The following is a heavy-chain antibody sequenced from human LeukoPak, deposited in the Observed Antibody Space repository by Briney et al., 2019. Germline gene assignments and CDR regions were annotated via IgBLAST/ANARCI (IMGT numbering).Heavy chain of an antibody. V-gene: IGHV4-34*01. Sequence: RPSETLSLTCAVYGGSFSGYYWSWIRQPPGKGLEWIGSIYYRGSTYYNPSLKSRVTISVDSSKNQFSLKLSSVTAADTAVFYCARHRVDYADPLDYWGQGTLVTVSS. CDR1: GGSFSGYY. CDR2: IYYRGST. J-gene: IGHJ4*02. D-gene: IGHD4-17*01. CDR3: ARHRVDYADPLDY.